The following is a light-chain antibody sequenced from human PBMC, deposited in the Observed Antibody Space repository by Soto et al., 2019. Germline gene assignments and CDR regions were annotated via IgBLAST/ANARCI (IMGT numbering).Light chain of an antibody. CDR3: QQSYSTPLT. CDR2: AAS. V-gene: IGKV1-39*01. J-gene: IGKJ4*01. CDR1: QSISSY. Sequence: DIQMTQSPSSLSASVGDRVTITCRASQSISSYLNWYQQKPGKAPKLXIYAASSLQSGVPSWFSGSGSGTDGTRPISSLQPEDVATDYCQQSYSTPLTFGGGTKVDIK.